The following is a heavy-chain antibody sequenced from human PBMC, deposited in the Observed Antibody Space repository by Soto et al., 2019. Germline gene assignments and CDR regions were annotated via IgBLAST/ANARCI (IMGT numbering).Heavy chain of an antibody. Sequence: SETLSLTCTVPGGSISSGDYYWSWIRQPPGKGLEWIGYIYYSGSTYYNPSLKSRVTISVDTSKNQFSLKLSSVTAADTAVYYCARDNYDSSGSFDYWGQGTLVTVSS. J-gene: IGHJ4*02. CDR3: ARDNYDSSGSFDY. CDR2: IYYSGST. V-gene: IGHV4-30-4*01. CDR1: GGSISSGDYY. D-gene: IGHD3-22*01.